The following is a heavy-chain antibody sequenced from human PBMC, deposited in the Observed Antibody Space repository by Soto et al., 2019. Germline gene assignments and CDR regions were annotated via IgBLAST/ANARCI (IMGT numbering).Heavy chain of an antibody. J-gene: IGHJ6*02. D-gene: IGHD1-7*01. Sequence: QVQLQESGPGLVKPSETLSLTCTVSGGSISSYYWSWIRQPPGKGLEWIGYIYYSGSTNYNPSLKGRVTISVDTSKNQFSLKLSSVTAADTAVYYCAREGLTGTIGLYYYYGMDVWGQGTTVTVSS. V-gene: IGHV4-59*01. CDR1: GGSISSYY. CDR3: AREGLTGTIGLYYYYGMDV. CDR2: IYYSGST.